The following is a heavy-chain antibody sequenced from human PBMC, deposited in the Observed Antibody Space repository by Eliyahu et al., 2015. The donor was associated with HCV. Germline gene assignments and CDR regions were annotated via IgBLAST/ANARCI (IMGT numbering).Heavy chain of an antibody. J-gene: IGHJ3*01. CDR3: ARQSGGDSGVTSFDF. V-gene: IGHV3-9*01. CDR2: IGWNSSDM. CDR1: GFTFDDYA. Sequence: EVHLVESGGGLVQPGRSLRLSCAASGFTFDDYAIXWVRQAPGKGLGWVSGIGWNSSDMDYADSVRGRFTISRDNARNSLYLQMSSLRADDTALYFCARQSGGDSGVTSFDFWGQGTLVSVSS. D-gene: IGHD2-21*02.